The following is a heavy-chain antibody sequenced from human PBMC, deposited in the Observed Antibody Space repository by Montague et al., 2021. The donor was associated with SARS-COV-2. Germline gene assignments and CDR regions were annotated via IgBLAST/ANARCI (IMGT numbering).Heavy chain of an antibody. J-gene: IGHJ4*02. CDR3: ARRGYTGSDYFDY. CDR1: GFSISSGFY. V-gene: IGHV4-38-2*01. Sequence: SETLSLTCFVSGFSISSGFYWAWIRQSPGKGPEWIGTVYHSGYTHYNPSLKGRVTVSIDTSKNQFSLTVTSVTAAGTAVYFCARRGYTGSDYFDYWGQGTLVTVSS. D-gene: IGHD5-12*01. CDR2: VYHSGYT.